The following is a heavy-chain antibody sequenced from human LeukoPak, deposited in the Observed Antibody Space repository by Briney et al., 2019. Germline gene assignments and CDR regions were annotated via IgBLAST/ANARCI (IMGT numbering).Heavy chain of an antibody. CDR1: GYTFTSYD. J-gene: IGHJ4*02. Sequence: ASVKVSRKASGYTFTSYDINWVRQATGQGLEWMGWMNPNSGNTGYAQKFQGRVTMTRNTSISTAYMELSSLRSEDTAVYYCARVREYDILTGYYSFDYWGQGTLVTVSS. CDR2: MNPNSGNT. CDR3: ARVREYDILTGYYSFDY. V-gene: IGHV1-8*01. D-gene: IGHD3-9*01.